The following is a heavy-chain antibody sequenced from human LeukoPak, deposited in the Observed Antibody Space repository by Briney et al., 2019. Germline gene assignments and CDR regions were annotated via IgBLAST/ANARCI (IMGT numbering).Heavy chain of an antibody. V-gene: IGHV4-4*02. Sequence: SETLSLTCAVSGGSISSSNWWSWVRQPPGKGLEWIGEIYHSGSTNYNPSLKSRVTISVDKSKNQFSLKLSSVTAADTAVYYCASPNYYGSGSRGAFDIWGQGTMVTVSS. D-gene: IGHD3-10*01. CDR3: ASPNYYGSGSRGAFDI. J-gene: IGHJ3*02. CDR2: IYHSGST. CDR1: GGSISSSNW.